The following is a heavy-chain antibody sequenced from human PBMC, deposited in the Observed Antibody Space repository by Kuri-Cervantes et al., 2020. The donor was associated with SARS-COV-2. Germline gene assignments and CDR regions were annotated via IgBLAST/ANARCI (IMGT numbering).Heavy chain of an antibody. CDR2: INHSGST. CDR3: ARLEGGSGWELFDY. D-gene: IGHD6-19*01. Sequence: GSLRLSCAVYGGSFSGYYWSWIRQPPGKGLEWIGEINHSGSTNYNPSLKSRVTVSVDTSKNQFSLKLSSVTAADTAVYYCARLEGGSGWELFDYWGQGALVTVSS. V-gene: IGHV4-34*01. CDR1: GGSFSGYY. J-gene: IGHJ4*02.